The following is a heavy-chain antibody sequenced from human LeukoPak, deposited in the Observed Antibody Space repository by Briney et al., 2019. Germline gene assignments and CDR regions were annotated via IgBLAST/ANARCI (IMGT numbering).Heavy chain of an antibody. CDR3: AMIGCYRGVCDFDI. V-gene: IGHV3-48*01. J-gene: IGHJ3*02. CDR2: ISSSAI. Sequence: GGSLRLSCAASGFTYSNYAVSWVRQTPGRGLEWVSYISSSAILYADAVKGRFTISRDNARNSLFLQMNSLRAEDTAVYHCAMIGCYRGVCDFDIWGHGTMVTFSS. D-gene: IGHD2-21*01. CDR1: GFTYSNYA.